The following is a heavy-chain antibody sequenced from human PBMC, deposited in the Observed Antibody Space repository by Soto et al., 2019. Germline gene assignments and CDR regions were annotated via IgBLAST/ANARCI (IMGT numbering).Heavy chain of an antibody. J-gene: IGHJ6*02. V-gene: IGHV1-18*01. CDR1: GHTFTSYG. D-gene: IGHD3-10*01. Sequence: QVQLVQSGAEVKKPGASVKVSCKASGHTFTSYGISWVRQAPGQGLEWMGWISAYNGNTNYAQKLQGRVTMTTDTSTSTAYMELRSLRSDDTAVYYCARDQQYYYGSGSPPYYYYGMDVWGQGTTVTVSS. CDR3: ARDQQYYYGSGSPPYYYYGMDV. CDR2: ISAYNGNT.